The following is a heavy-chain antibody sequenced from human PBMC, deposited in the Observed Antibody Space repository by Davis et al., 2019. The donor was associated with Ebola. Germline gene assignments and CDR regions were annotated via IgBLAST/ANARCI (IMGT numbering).Heavy chain of an antibody. CDR2: TIPFFRSA. CDR1: GYTFTSYD. V-gene: IGHV1-69*13. Sequence: SVKVSCKAAGYTFTSYDINWVRQAPGQGLEWMGGTIPFFRSANYAQKFQGRVTITADESTSTAYMELSSLTSEDTAVYYCARGGGPFDYWGQGTLVTVSS. D-gene: IGHD1-26*01. J-gene: IGHJ4*02. CDR3: ARGGGPFDY.